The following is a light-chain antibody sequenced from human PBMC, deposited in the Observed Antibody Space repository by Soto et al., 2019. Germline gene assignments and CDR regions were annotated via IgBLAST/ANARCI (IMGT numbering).Light chain of an antibody. CDR1: QTINNY. J-gene: IGKJ2*01. Sequence: DIQMTQSPSSLSASLGDRVIITCRASQTINNYLHWYQQRPGEAPKLLIYSASNLQTGVPPGFSGSGSGTHFTLTISSLQPEDFATYYCQQSSSTPHTFGQGTIVEIK. CDR3: QQSSSTPHT. CDR2: SAS. V-gene: IGKV1-39*01.